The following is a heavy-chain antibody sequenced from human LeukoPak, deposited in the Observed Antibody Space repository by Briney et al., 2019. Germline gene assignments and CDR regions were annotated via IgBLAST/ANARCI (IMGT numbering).Heavy chain of an antibody. D-gene: IGHD2-15*01. Sequence: SVKVSCKASGGTFSSYAISWVRQAPGQGLEWMGRIIPTFGTANYAQKFQGRVTITTDESTSTAYMELSSLRSEDTAVYYCARGGPGGYCSGGSCYDWFDPWGQGTLVTVSS. J-gene: IGHJ5*02. CDR3: ARGGPGGYCSGGSCYDWFDP. CDR2: IIPTFGTA. V-gene: IGHV1-69*05. CDR1: GGTFSSYA.